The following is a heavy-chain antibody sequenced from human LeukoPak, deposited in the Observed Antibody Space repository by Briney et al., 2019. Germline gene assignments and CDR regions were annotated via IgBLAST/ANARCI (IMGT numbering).Heavy chain of an antibody. CDR1: GGSFSGYY. CDR3: ARRGPVQLERRRYFDY. CDR2: INHSGST. D-gene: IGHD1-1*01. Sequence: SETLSLTCAVYGGSFSGYYWSWIRQPPGKGLEWIGEINHSGSTNYNPSLKSRVTISVDTSKNQFSLKLSSVTAADTAVYYCARRGPVQLERRRYFDYWGQGTLVTVSS. J-gene: IGHJ4*02. V-gene: IGHV4-34*01.